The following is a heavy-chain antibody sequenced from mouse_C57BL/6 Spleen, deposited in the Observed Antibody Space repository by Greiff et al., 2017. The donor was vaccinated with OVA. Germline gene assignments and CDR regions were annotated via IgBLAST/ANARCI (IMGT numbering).Heavy chain of an antibody. CDR3: ARHETAQATLYYYAMDY. CDR1: GFTFSSYG. J-gene: IGHJ4*01. D-gene: IGHD3-2*02. CDR2: ISSGGSYT. Sequence: EVMLVESGGDLVKPGGSLKLSCAASGFTFSSYGMSWVRQTPDKRLEWVATISSGGSYTYYPDSVKGRFTISRDNAKNTLYLQMSSLKSEDTAMYYCARHETAQATLYYYAMDYWGQGTSVTVSS. V-gene: IGHV5-6*01.